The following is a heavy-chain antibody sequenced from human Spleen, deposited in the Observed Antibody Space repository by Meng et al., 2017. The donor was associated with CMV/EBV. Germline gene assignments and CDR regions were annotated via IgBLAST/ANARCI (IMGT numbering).Heavy chain of an antibody. CDR2: IRSSGSTK. D-gene: IGHD6-19*01. J-gene: IGHJ6*02. CDR3: ARVKSAIAVYGMDV. Sequence: GGSLRLSCAASGFTFSSYEMNWVRQAPGKGLEWVSNIRSSGSTKYYADSVKGRFTISRDNAKKSLYLQMSSLRAEHTAVYYCARVKSAIAVYGMDVWGQGTTVTVSS. CDR1: GFTFSSYE. V-gene: IGHV3-48*03.